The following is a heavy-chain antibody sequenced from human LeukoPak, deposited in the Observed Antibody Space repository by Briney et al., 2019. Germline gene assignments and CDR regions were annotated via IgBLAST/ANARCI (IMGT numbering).Heavy chain of an antibody. J-gene: IGHJ1*01. CDR2: IYPGDSDT. CDR3: ARRSGDYVWGSYSPSINYFGD. Sequence: GGSLQISCQGSGSRFTSYWIGGVRRLQGKGLGWMGIIYPGDSDTRYSPSYQGQVPISADKSISTAYLQWSSLKASDTAMYYCARRSGDYVWGSYSPSINYFGDWGQGALVTVAT. CDR1: GSRFTSYW. D-gene: IGHD3-16*01. V-gene: IGHV5-51*01.